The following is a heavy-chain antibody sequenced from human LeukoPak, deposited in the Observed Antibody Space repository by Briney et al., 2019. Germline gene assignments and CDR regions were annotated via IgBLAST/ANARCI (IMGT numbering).Heavy chain of an antibody. Sequence: SETLSLTCAVYGGSFSGYYWSWIRQPPGKGLEWVGYIYYSGSTNYNPSLKSRVTISVDTSKNQFSLKLSSVTAADTAVYYCARGLYSGSYLFDYWGQGTLVTVSS. CDR3: ARGLYSGSYLFDY. J-gene: IGHJ4*02. CDR1: GGSFSGYY. CDR2: IYYSGST. V-gene: IGHV4-59*01. D-gene: IGHD1-26*01.